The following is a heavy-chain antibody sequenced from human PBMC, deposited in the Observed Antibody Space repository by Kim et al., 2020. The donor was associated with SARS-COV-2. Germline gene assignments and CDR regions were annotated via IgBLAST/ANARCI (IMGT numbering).Heavy chain of an antibody. CDR1: GYTFTSYG. J-gene: IGHJ4*02. D-gene: IGHD3-3*01. CDR3: ARKNTYYDFWSGYLCYFDY. V-gene: IGHV1-18*01. CDR2: ISAYNGNT. Sequence: ASVKVSCKASGYTFTSYGISWVRQAPGQGLEWMGWISAYNGNTNYAQKLQGRVTMTTDTSTSTAYMELRSLRSDDTAVYYCARKNTYYDFWSGYLCYFDYWGQGTLVTVSS.